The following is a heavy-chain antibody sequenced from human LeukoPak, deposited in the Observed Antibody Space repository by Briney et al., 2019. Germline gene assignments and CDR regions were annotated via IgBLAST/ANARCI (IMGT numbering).Heavy chain of an antibody. CDR2: IVVGSGNT. V-gene: IGHV1-58*02. CDR3: AADPGLYCCSGSSYYYYGMDV. J-gene: IGHJ6*02. D-gene: IGHD3-10*01. CDR1: GFTFTSSA. Sequence: SVKVSCKASGFTFTSSAMQWVRQARGQRLEWMGWIVVGSGNTNYAQKFQERVTITRDMSTSTAYMELSSLRSEDTAVYYCAADPGLYCCSGSSYYYYGMDVWGQGTTVTVSS.